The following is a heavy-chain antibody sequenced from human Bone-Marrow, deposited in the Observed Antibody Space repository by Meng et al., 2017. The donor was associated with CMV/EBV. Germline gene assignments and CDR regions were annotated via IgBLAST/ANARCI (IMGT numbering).Heavy chain of an antibody. J-gene: IGHJ4*02. Sequence: GSLRLSCAASGFTFSSYGMHWVRQAPGKGLEWVAVIWYDGSNKYYADSVKGRFTISRDNSKNTLYLQMNSLRAEDTAVYYCAKDNHTTIGGGGFDYWGQGPLVTVSS. CDR1: GFTFSSYG. CDR2: IWYDGSNK. V-gene: IGHV3-33*06. D-gene: IGHD3-10*02. CDR3: AKDNHTTIGGGGFDY.